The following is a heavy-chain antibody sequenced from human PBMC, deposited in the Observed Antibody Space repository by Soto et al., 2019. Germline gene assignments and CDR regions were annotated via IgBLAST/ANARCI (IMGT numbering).Heavy chain of an antibody. CDR3: ALSTNGGSPY. J-gene: IGHJ4*02. V-gene: IGHV3-23*01. Sequence: GGSLRLSCAASGFTFSSYAMSWVRQAPGKGLEWVSSISGSGGSTYYADSVKGRFIISRDNSKNTLYLQMNSLRAEDTALYYCALSTNGGSPYWGQGTLVTVSS. CDR2: ISGSGGST. D-gene: IGHD2-8*01. CDR1: GFTFSSYA.